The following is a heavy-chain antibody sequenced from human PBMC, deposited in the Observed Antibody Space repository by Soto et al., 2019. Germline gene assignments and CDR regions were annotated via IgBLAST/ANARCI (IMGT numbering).Heavy chain of an antibody. V-gene: IGHV1-46*01. D-gene: IGHD7-27*01. CDR2: INPSGGST. Sequence: QVQLVQSGAEVKKPGASVKVSCKASGYTFTSYYMNWVRQAPGQGREWMGIINPSGGSTSYAQKFQGRVTMTMDTSTSTVYMELSSLRSEDTAVYYCARPITGELSPSFDYWGQGTLVTVSS. CDR3: ARPITGELSPSFDY. CDR1: GYTFTSYY. J-gene: IGHJ4*02.